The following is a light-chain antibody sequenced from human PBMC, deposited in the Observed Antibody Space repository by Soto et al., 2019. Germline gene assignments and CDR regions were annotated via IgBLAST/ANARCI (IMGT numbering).Light chain of an antibody. Sequence: QSALTQPPSASGSPGQSVTISCTGTSSDIGGYNYVSWYQQHPGKAPKLIIYEVTKRPSGVPDRFSGSKSGNTASLTVSGLQAEDEADYYCNSYGDSDHLVVFGGGTKLTVL. J-gene: IGLJ2*01. CDR1: SSDIGGYNY. CDR3: NSYGDSDHLVV. CDR2: EVT. V-gene: IGLV2-8*01.